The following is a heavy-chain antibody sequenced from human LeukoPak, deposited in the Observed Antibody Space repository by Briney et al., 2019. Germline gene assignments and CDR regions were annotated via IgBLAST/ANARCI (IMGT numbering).Heavy chain of an antibody. CDR3: ARDRGEQWLHAFDI. CDR1: GGSISSGGYY. CDR2: ISYSGST. V-gene: IGHV4-31*03. J-gene: IGHJ3*02. D-gene: IGHD6-19*01. Sequence: SEPLSLTCTVSGGSISSGGYYWSWIRQHPGKGLEWIGYISYSGSTYYNPSLKSRVTISVDTSKNQFSLKLSSVTAADTAVYYCARDRGEQWLHAFDIWGQGTMVTVSS.